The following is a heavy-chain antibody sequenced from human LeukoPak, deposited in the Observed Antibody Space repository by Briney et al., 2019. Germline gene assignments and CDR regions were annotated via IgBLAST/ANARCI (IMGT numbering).Heavy chain of an antibody. D-gene: IGHD2-2*02. CDR3: ARVHLGANCSSTSCYTLDYYYYYYYMDV. V-gene: IGHV3-21*01. Sequence: PGRSLRLSCAASGFTFSSYSMNWVRQAAGKGLEWVSSISSSSSYIYYADSVKGRFIICRDNAKNSLYLQMNSLRAEDTAVYYCARVHLGANCSSTSCYTLDYYYYYYYMDVRGNGTTVTVSS. CDR1: GFTFSSYS. CDR2: ISSSSSYI. J-gene: IGHJ6*03.